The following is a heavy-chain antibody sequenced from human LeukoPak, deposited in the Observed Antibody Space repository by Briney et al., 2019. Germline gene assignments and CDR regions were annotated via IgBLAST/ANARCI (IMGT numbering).Heavy chain of an antibody. CDR3: ARDTGIAAAGTADY. Sequence: PGGSLRLSCAASGFTFSSYGMHWVRQAPGKGRGWVAVIWYVGSNKYYADSVKGRFTISRDNSKNTLYLQMNSLRAEDTAVYYCARDTGIAAAGTADYWGQGTLVTVSS. J-gene: IGHJ4*02. CDR2: IWYVGSNK. D-gene: IGHD6-13*01. V-gene: IGHV3-33*01. CDR1: GFTFSSYG.